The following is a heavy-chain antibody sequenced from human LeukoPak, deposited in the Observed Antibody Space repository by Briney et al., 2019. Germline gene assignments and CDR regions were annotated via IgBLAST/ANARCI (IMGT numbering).Heavy chain of an antibody. V-gene: IGHV3-53*01. Sequence: PTGGSLRLSCAASGFTVSSNYMSWVRQAPGKGLEWVSVIYSGGSTYYADSVKGRFTISRDNSKNTLYLQMNGLRVEDTAVYYCVREGPRGLAFDIWGQGTMVPVSS. CDR2: IYSGGST. CDR1: GFTVSSNY. D-gene: IGHD3/OR15-3a*01. J-gene: IGHJ3*02. CDR3: VREGPRGLAFDI.